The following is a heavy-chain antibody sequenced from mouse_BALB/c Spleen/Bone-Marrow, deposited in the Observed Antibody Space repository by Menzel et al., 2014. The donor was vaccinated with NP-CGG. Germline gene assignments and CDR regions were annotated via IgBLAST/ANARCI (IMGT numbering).Heavy chain of an antibody. J-gene: IGHJ3*01. CDR2: ISSGGSYT. D-gene: IGHD2-10*01. CDR1: GFAFSSYD. V-gene: IGHV5-9*02. CDR3: ARQPYYGNYPAWFAY. Sequence: EVHLVESGGGLVKPGGSLKLSCAASGFAFSSYDMSWVRQTPEKRLEWVATISSGGSYTYYPDSVKGRFTISRDNARNTLYLQMSSLRSEDTALYYCARQPYYGNYPAWFAYWGQGTLVTVSA.